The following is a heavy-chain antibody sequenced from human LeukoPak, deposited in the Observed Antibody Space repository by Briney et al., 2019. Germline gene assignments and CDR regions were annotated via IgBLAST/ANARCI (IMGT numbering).Heavy chain of an antibody. D-gene: IGHD5-24*01. CDR3: ARVRDGYNLYFDY. CDR2: ISYDGSNK. Sequence: GGSLSLSCAASGFTFSSYAMHWVRQAPGKGLEWVAVISYDGSNKYYADSVKGRFTISRDNSKNTLYLQMNSLRAEDTAVYYCARVRDGYNLYFDYWGQGTLVTVSS. CDR1: GFTFSSYA. V-gene: IGHV3-30-3*01. J-gene: IGHJ4*02.